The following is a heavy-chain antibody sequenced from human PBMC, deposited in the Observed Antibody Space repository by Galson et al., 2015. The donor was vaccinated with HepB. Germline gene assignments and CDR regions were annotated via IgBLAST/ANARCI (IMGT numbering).Heavy chain of an antibody. V-gene: IGHV3-30*04. CDR1: GFTFSRYA. Sequence: SLRLSCAASGFTFSRYAMHWVRQAPGKGLEWVAVISYDGSNKYYADSVKGRFTISRDNSKNTLYLQMNSLRAEDTAVYYCAREGEVNYWGQGTLVTVSS. D-gene: IGHD3-16*01. CDR2: ISYDGSNK. CDR3: AREGEVNY. J-gene: IGHJ4*02.